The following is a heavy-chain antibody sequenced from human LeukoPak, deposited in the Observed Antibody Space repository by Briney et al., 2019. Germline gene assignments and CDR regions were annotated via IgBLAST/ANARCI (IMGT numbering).Heavy chain of an antibody. J-gene: IGHJ4*02. CDR3: TGDQYWANYF. CDR2: IYSDGST. V-gene: IGHV3-53*01. Sequence: GGSLRLSCAASGITVSGNYMSWVRQAPGKGLECVSVIYSDGSTFYADSVRGRFTLSRDNSKNTLYLQMNSLRAEDTAVYYCTGDQYWANYFWGQGTLVSVSS. D-gene: IGHD2-8*02. CDR1: GITVSGNY.